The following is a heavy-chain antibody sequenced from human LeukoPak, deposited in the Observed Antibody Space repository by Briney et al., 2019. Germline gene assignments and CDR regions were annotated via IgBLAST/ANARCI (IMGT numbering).Heavy chain of an antibody. CDR2: IYYSGST. D-gene: IGHD3-10*01. Sequence: PSETLSLTCTVSGGSISSSSYYWGWIRQPPGKGLEWIGSIYYSGSTYYNPSLKSRVTISVDTSKNQFSLKLSSVTAADTAVYYCVRLSRGNYGMDVWGQGTTVTVSS. CDR3: VRLSRGNYGMDV. V-gene: IGHV4-39*01. CDR1: GGSISSSSYY. J-gene: IGHJ6*02.